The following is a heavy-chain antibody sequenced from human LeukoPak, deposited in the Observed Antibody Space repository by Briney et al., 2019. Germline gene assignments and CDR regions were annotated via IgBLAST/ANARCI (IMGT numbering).Heavy chain of an antibody. CDR2: IYTSGST. CDR1: GGSISSGSYY. J-gene: IGHJ6*03. V-gene: IGHV4-61*02. CDR3: GRGGHLGYCSGGSCYSSYYYMDV. Sequence: PSQTLSLTCTVSGGSISSGSYYWRWIRQPAGKGLEWIGRIYTSGSTNYNPSLKSRVTISVDTSKNQFSLRLSSVTAADTAVYYCGRGGHLGYCSGGSCYSSYYYMDVWGEGTTVTVSS. D-gene: IGHD2-15*01.